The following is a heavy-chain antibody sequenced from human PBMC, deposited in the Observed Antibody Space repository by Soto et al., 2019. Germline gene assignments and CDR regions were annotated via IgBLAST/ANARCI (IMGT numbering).Heavy chain of an antibody. D-gene: IGHD3-10*01. Sequence: GGSLRLSCAASGFTFSSYAMSWVRQAPGKGLEWVSAISGSGGSTYYADSVKGRFTISRDNSKNTLYLQMNSLRAEDTAVYYCAKDGYYGSGPYYFDYWGQGTLVTAPQ. CDR2: ISGSGGST. CDR3: AKDGYYGSGPYYFDY. J-gene: IGHJ4*02. V-gene: IGHV3-23*01. CDR1: GFTFSSYA.